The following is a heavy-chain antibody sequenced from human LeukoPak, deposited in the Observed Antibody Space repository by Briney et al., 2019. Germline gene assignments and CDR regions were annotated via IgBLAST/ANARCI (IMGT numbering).Heavy chain of an antibody. J-gene: IGHJ4*02. CDR3: AKAHNKFGVGATTYY. D-gene: IGHD1-26*01. CDR2: ISSTGDTI. V-gene: IGHV3-11*01. Sequence: PGGSLRLSCAASGFTFSDYYMSWIRQAPGRGLEWVSYISSTGDTIYYADSVKGRFTISRDNAKDSLYLQMNSLRAEDTAVYYCAKAHNKFGVGATTYYWGQGTLVTVSS. CDR1: GFTFSDYY.